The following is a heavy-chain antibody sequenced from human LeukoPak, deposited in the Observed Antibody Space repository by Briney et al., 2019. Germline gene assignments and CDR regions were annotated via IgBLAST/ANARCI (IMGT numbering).Heavy chain of an antibody. CDR1: GGTFGSYA. Sequence: SVKVSCKASGGTFGSYAISWVRQAPGQGLEWMGGIIPIFGTANYAQKFQGRVTITTDESTSTAYMELSSLRSEDTAVYYCARGYSSAAGVNSYYYMDVWGKGTTVTVSS. D-gene: IGHD6-13*01. CDR3: ARGYSSAAGVNSYYYMDV. J-gene: IGHJ6*03. V-gene: IGHV1-69*05. CDR2: IIPIFGTA.